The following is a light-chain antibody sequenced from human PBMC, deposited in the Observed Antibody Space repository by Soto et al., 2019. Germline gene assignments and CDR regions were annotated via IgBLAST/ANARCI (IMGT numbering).Light chain of an antibody. J-gene: IGKJ2*01. V-gene: IGKV3-11*01. CDR2: DAS. Sequence: EIVLTQSPATLSLSPGERATLSCRASQSVSSYLAWYQQKPGQAPRLLIYDASNRATGIPARFSGSGSGTDFTLTISSLEPEXFAVYYCQQRSNWLYTFGQGTKLEIK. CDR3: QQRSNWLYT. CDR1: QSVSSY.